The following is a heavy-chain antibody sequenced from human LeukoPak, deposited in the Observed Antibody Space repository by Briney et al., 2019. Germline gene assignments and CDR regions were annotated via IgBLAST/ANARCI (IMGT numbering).Heavy chain of an antibody. CDR3: ARGAPQADVFDI. CDR2: FKSKAAGGTT. Sequence: GGSLRLSCAASGFTFSVTWMSWVRQAPGRGLEWVGRFKSKAAGGTTDYAAPVAGRFTISRDDSKNMLYLQMNSLKTEDTAVYYCARGAPQADVFDIWGQGTMVTVSS. J-gene: IGHJ3*02. D-gene: IGHD1-26*01. V-gene: IGHV3-15*01. CDR1: GFTFSVTW.